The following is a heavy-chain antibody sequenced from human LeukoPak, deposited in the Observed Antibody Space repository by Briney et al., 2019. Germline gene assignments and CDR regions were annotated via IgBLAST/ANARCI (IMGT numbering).Heavy chain of an antibody. CDR1: GGSFSGYY. CDR2: INHSGST. V-gene: IGHV4-34*01. CDR3: ARAGLVGGGFDY. Sequence: SETLSLTCAVYGGSFSGYYWSWIRQPPGKGLEWIGEINHSGSTDYNPSLKSRVTISVDTSKNQFSLKLSSVTAADTAVYYCARAGLVGGGFDYWGQGTLVTVSS. D-gene: IGHD3-16*01. J-gene: IGHJ4*02.